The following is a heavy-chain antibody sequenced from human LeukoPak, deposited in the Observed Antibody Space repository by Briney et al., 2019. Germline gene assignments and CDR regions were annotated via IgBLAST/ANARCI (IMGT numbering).Heavy chain of an antibody. CDR3: ARDNWNYGSSMDV. V-gene: IGHV4-59*02. D-gene: IGHD1-7*01. Sequence: SETLSLTCTVSGGSVSSYYWSWIRQPPGKGLEWIGYIYYGGSTNYNPSLKSRVTISVDTSKNQFSLKLSSVTAADTAVYHCARDNWNYGSSMDVWGQGTTVTVSS. CDR1: GGSVSSYY. J-gene: IGHJ6*02. CDR2: IYYGGST.